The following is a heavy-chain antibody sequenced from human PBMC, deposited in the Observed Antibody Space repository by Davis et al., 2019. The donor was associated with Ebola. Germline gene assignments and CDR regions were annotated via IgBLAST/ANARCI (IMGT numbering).Heavy chain of an antibody. J-gene: IGHJ4*02. CDR1: GFTFSSYA. CDR3: AKDLTAAAGPDDY. V-gene: IGHV3-23*01. D-gene: IGHD6-13*01. CDR2: ISGSGGSK. Sequence: GESLKISCAASGFTFSSYAMSWVRQAPGKGLEWVSAISGSGGSKYYADSVKGRFTISRDNSKNTLYLQMNSLRAEDTAVYYCAKDLTAAAGPDDYWGQGTLVTVSS.